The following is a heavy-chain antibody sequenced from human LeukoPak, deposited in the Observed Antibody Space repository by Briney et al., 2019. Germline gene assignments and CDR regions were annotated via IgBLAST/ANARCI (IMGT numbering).Heavy chain of an antibody. Sequence: GGSLRLSCAASGFTFSSYSMNWVRQAPGKGLEWVSYISSSSSTIYYADSVKGRFTISRDNAKNSLYLQMNSLRAEDTAVYYCARLPGDLPFDYWGQGTLVTVSS. J-gene: IGHJ4*02. D-gene: IGHD7-27*01. V-gene: IGHV3-48*04. CDR1: GFTFSSYS. CDR3: ARLPGDLPFDY. CDR2: ISSSSSTI.